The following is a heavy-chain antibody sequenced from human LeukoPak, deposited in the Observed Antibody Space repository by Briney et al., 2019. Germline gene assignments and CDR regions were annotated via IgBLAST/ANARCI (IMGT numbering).Heavy chain of an antibody. V-gene: IGHV4-59*08. J-gene: IGHJ2*01. CDR1: RGSISSDY. CDR2: IYYIGTT. CDR3: ARFPGYCSGGSCYVNYWYFDL. Sequence: SETLSLTCILSRGSISSDYWSWIRQPPGKGLEWIGYIYYIGTTNYNPSLKSRVTISLDTSKNQFSLQLSSVTASDTAVYYCARFPGYCSGGSCYVNYWYFDLWGRGTLVTVSS. D-gene: IGHD2-15*01.